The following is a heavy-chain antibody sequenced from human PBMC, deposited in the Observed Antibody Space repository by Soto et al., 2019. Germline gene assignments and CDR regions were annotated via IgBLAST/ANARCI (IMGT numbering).Heavy chain of an antibody. CDR3: SCSEYFKX. J-gene: IGHJ1*01. V-gene: IGHV3-48*03. Sequence: GESLKISCAASGFTFRNYEMNWVRQAPGKGLELVSSVTSSGGATYADSVKGRFTISRNNAKDSLYMQMNSLRTEDTAVYYCSCSEYFKXWGQGTLVTVSX. CDR2: VTSSGGAT. CDR1: GFTFRNYE.